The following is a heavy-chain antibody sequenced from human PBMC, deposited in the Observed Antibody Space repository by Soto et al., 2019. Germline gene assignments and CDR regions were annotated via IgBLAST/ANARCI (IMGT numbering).Heavy chain of an antibody. CDR1: GYTFTSYA. Sequence: QVQLVQSGAEVKKPGASVKVSCKASGYTFTSYATHWVRQAPGQRLEWMGWINAGNGNTKYSQKFRGRVTITRDTSASTAYMELSSLRSEDTAVYYCARDLGDLKDSSSWYTYYYYYGMDVWGQGTTVTVSS. J-gene: IGHJ6*02. V-gene: IGHV1-3*01. CDR2: INAGNGNT. CDR3: ARDLGDLKDSSSWYTYYYYYGMDV. D-gene: IGHD6-13*01.